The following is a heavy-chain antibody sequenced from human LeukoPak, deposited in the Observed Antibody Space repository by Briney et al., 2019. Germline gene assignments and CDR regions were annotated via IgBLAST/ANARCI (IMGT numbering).Heavy chain of an antibody. V-gene: IGHV4-4*07. CDR2: MYTSGSA. Sequence: PSETLSLTCTVPGDSTSGYYWSWIRQPAGKGLEWIGRMYTSGSANYNPSLKSRVTMLLDTSKKLFSLQMSSVTAADTAIYYCATERSRGLALWGQGALVIVSS. CDR1: GDSTSGYY. J-gene: IGHJ5*02. D-gene: IGHD2-2*01. CDR3: ATERSRGLAL.